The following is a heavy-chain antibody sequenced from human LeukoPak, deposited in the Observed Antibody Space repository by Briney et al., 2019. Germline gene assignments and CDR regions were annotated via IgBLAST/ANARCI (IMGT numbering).Heavy chain of an antibody. CDR1: GFTFSSYA. D-gene: IGHD3-22*01. CDR2: ISGSGGST. Sequence: PGGSLRLSCAASGFTFSSYAMSWVRQAPGKGLEWVSAISGSGGSTYYADSVKGRFTISRDNSKNTLYLQMNSLRAEDTAVYYCAKLSITMIVVVMPYFDYWGQGTLVTVSS. J-gene: IGHJ4*02. V-gene: IGHV3-23*01. CDR3: AKLSITMIVVVMPYFDY.